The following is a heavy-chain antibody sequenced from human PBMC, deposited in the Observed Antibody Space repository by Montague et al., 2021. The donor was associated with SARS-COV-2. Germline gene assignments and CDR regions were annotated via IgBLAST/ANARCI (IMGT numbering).Heavy chain of an antibody. J-gene: IGHJ6*03. Sequence: SLRLSCAASGFTFSSYWMHWVRQAPGKGLVWVSRINSDVSIPNYADSVXGRFTISRDNAKNTLYLQMNSLRDDDTAVYYCARETIVPAAIGYYYYMDVWGKGTTVTVSS. D-gene: IGHD2-2*01. V-gene: IGHV3-74*01. CDR2: INSDVSIP. CDR3: ARETIVPAAIGYYYYMDV. CDR1: GFTFSSYW.